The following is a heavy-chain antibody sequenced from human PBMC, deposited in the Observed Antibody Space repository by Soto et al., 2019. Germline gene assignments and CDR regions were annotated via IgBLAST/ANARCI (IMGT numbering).Heavy chain of an antibody. CDR1: GDSIISRSYY. CDR2: IYYSGST. CDR3: ARQRTSVVTQAYFDV. D-gene: IGHD2-21*02. Sequence: AETLSLTCTVTGDSIISRSYYFFCMGQPPGKGLEWIGSIYYSGSTYNNPSLRSRVSMSIDTSKDQFSLKLKSVTAADTALYFCARQRTSVVTQAYFDVWGPGSLVTVSS. J-gene: IGHJ4*02. V-gene: IGHV4-39*01.